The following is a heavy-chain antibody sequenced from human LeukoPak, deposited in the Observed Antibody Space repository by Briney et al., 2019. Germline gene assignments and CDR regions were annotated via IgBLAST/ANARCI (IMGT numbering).Heavy chain of an antibody. Sequence: PSETLSLTCTVSGGSISSYYWSWIRQPPGKGLEWIGYIYYSGSTNYNPSLKSRVTMSVDTSKNQFSLKLSSVTAADTAVYYCAREQTYYYGSGSYHDYWGQGTLVTVSS. V-gene: IGHV4-59*12. CDR1: GGSISSYY. J-gene: IGHJ4*02. D-gene: IGHD3-10*01. CDR3: AREQTYYYGSGSYHDY. CDR2: IYYSGST.